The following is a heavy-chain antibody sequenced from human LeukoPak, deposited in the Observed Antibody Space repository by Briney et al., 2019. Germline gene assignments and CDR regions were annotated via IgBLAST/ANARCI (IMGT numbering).Heavy chain of an antibody. Sequence: GGSLRLSCAASGFSFTTYWMSWVRQAPGKGLEWVANIKEDGSEKYYVDFVKGRFTISRDNAENSLFLQMNSLRAEDSAVYFCAREGSTAYSKTRYWGRGTLVTVSS. V-gene: IGHV3-7*01. D-gene: IGHD2-15*01. CDR3: AREGSTAYSKTRY. CDR1: GFSFTTYW. J-gene: IGHJ4*02. CDR2: IKEDGSEK.